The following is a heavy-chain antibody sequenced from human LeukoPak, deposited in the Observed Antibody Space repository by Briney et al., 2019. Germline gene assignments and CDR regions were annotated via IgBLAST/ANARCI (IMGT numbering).Heavy chain of an antibody. CDR2: IYYSGST. J-gene: IGHJ3*02. D-gene: IGHD3-22*01. Sequence: SETLSLTCTVSGGSISSYYWSWIRQPPGKGLEWIGYIYYSGSTNYNPSLKSRVTISVDTSKDQFSLKLSSVTAADTAVYYCAKAAYYYDSSGYFSAFDIWGQGTMVTVSS. V-gene: IGHV4-59*12. CDR1: GGSISSYY. CDR3: AKAAYYYDSSGYFSAFDI.